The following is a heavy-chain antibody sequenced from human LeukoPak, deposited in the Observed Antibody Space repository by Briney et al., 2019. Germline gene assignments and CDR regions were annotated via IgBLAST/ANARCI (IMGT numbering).Heavy chain of an antibody. V-gene: IGHV1-46*01. Sequence: ASVKVSCKASGYSFTSNYIHWVRQAPGQGLEWMGMIYPRDGSTSYAQKFQGRVTVTRDTSTSTVHVELSGLRSEDTAVYYCARDQEAFDYWGQGTLVTVSS. CDR1: GYSFTSNY. CDR2: IYPRDGST. CDR3: ARDQEAFDY. J-gene: IGHJ4*02.